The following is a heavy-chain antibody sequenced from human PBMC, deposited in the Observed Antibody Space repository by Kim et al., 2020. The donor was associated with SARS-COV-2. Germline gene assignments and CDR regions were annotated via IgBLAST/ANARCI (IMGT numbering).Heavy chain of an antibody. CDR2: ISSSSSYI. D-gene: IGHD3-3*01. J-gene: IGHJ6*02. Sequence: GGSLRLSCAASGFTFSSYSMNWVRQAPGKGLEWVSSISSSSSYIYYADSVKGRFTISRDNAKNSLYLQMNSLRAEDTAVYYCARDGPGDYDFWSGYYTDKNYYYGMDVWGQGTTVTVSS. V-gene: IGHV3-21*01. CDR1: GFTFSSYS. CDR3: ARDGPGDYDFWSGYYTDKNYYYGMDV.